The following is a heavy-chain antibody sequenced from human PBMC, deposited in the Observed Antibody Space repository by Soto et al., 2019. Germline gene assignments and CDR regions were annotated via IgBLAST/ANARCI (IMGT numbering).Heavy chain of an antibody. CDR3: ARGGGVGVAGSAAFDM. D-gene: IGHD3-3*01. Sequence: QLHLVQSGAVVKKPGASVTVSCSASGYPVTAYYMHWVRQAPGRGLEWMGGINPATGAAKYTQTFQRRVNRARDTSTITVLLEPRGLASGEPAVFYRARGGGVGVAGSAAFDMWGQGTVVTVSS. CDR1: GYPVTAYY. CDR2: INPATGAA. V-gene: IGHV1-2*02. J-gene: IGHJ3*02.